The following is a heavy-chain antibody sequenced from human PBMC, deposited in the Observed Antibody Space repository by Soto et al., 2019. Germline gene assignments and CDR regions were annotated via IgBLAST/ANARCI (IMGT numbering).Heavy chain of an antibody. CDR1: AFTFAEDA. CDR3: AKDCRNIVVVQAVLDY. CDR2: ISRNGGSI. D-gene: IGHD2-2*01. J-gene: IGHJ4*02. V-gene: IGHV3-9*01. Sequence: PGGALRLSCAPSAFTFAEDAMLWVRQAPGKGLEWLSGISRNGGSIDYADSVKGRFTISRDNAKNSLYLQMNSLTAEDTAVYYRAKDCRNIVVVQAVLDYWGQGPLVTVSS.